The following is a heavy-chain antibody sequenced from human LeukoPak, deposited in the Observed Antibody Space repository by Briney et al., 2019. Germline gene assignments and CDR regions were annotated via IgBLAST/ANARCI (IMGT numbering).Heavy chain of an antibody. CDR2: INPNSGGT. Sequence: ASVKVSCKASGYTFNAYYMHWVRQAPGQGLECMGWINPNSGGTNYAPKFQGRVTMTRDTSISTAYMELSRLRSDDTAVYYCARVSTGGYSSSAYWGQGTLVTVSS. V-gene: IGHV1-2*02. CDR1: GYTFNAYY. J-gene: IGHJ4*02. CDR3: ARVSTGGYSSSAY. D-gene: IGHD6-6*01.